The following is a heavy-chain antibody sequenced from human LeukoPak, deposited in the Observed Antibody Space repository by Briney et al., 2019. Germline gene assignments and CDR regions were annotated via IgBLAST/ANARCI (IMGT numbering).Heavy chain of an antibody. V-gene: IGHV3-21*01. Sequence: GGSLRLSCAASGFTFSSYSMNWVRQAPGKGLECVLSISSSSSYIYYADSVKGRFTISRDNAKNSLYLQMNSLRAEDTAVYYCARDLGSSGYYIYYYGMDVWGQGTTVTVSS. J-gene: IGHJ6*02. D-gene: IGHD3-22*01. CDR2: ISSSSSYI. CDR1: GFTFSSYS. CDR3: ARDLGSSGYYIYYYGMDV.